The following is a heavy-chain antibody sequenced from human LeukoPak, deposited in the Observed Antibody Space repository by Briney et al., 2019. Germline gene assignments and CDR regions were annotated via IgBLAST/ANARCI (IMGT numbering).Heavy chain of an antibody. Sequence: GASLKISCKGSGYSFTSYWIGWVRQMPGKGLEWMGIIYPGDSDTRYSPSFQGQVTISADKSISTAYLQWSSLKASDTAMYYCARYGELPPSYYYYYMDVWGKGTTVTVSS. CDR2: IYPGDSDT. V-gene: IGHV5-51*01. CDR3: ARYGELPPSYYYYYMDV. J-gene: IGHJ6*03. D-gene: IGHD4/OR15-4a*01. CDR1: GYSFTSYW.